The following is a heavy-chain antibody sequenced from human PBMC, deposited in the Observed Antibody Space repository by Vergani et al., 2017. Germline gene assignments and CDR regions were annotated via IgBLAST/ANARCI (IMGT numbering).Heavy chain of an antibody. V-gene: IGHV1-24*01. D-gene: IGHD3-22*01. CDR3: AIVTAYCDSSGYYLDY. Sequence: QVQLVQSGSEVRKPGASVKVSCQVSGYSLTELTIHWVRQAPGKGLEWMGGFDPEHGEVTFAHHIQGRVTMTEDRSTDTAYMELSSLRPEDTALYYCAIVTAYCDSSGYYLDYWGQGTLVTVSS. CDR2: FDPEHGEV. CDR1: GYSLTELT. J-gene: IGHJ4*02.